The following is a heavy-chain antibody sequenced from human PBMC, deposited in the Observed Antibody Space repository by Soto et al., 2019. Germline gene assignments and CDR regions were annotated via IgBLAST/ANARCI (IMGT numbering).Heavy chain of an antibody. Sequence: PSETLSLTCTVSGGSITSSGYYWAWIRQPPGEGLEWIGSVFYNGETGYNPSLNSRITLSVDASKNQLSLSLRSVTAADTALYFCARNGYDIIRDYYKGIDVWGQGTTVTVSS. J-gene: IGHJ6*02. CDR1: GGSITSSGYY. CDR2: VFYNGET. D-gene: IGHD5-12*01. CDR3: ARNGYDIIRDYYKGIDV. V-gene: IGHV4-39*01.